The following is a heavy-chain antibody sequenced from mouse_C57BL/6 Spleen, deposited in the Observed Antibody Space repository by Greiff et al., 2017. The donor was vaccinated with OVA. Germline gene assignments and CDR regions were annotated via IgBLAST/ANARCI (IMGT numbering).Heavy chain of an antibody. CDR2: ISSGSSTI. D-gene: IGHD1-1*01. CDR3: ARGDYYGDYFDY. V-gene: IGHV5-17*01. J-gene: IGHJ2*01. CDR1: GFTFSDYG. Sequence: EVMLVESGGGLVKPGGSLKLSCAASGFTFSDYGMHWVRQAPEKGLEWVAYISSGSSTIYYADTVKGRCTITRDKDKNTRFLQMTSLRSEDAAMDYCARGDYYGDYFDYWGQGTTLTVSS.